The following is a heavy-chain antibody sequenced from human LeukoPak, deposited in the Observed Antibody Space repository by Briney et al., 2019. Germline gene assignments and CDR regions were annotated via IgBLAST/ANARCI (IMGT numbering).Heavy chain of an antibody. J-gene: IGHJ4*02. D-gene: IGHD2-2*01. V-gene: IGHV3-53*01. Sequence: GGSLTLSCAASGFTVSSNYMSWVRQAPGKGLEWVSVIYSGGSTYYSDSVKGRFTISRDNSKNTLYLQMNSLRAEDTAVYYCARASSHCSSTSCYIGYWGQGTLVTVSS. CDR1: GFTVSSNY. CDR2: IYSGGST. CDR3: ARASSHCSSTSCYIGY.